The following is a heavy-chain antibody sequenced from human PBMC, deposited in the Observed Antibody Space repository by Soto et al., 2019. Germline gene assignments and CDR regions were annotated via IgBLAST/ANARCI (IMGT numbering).Heavy chain of an antibody. CDR3: ARRRRVTIFGVVINDAFDI. Sequence: SETLSLTCTVSGGSISSSSYYWGWIRQPPGKGLEWIGSIYYSGSTYYNPSLKSRATISVDTSKNQFSLKLSSVTAADTAVYYCARRRRVTIFGVVINDAFDIWGQGTMVTVSS. CDR1: GGSISSSSYY. J-gene: IGHJ3*02. CDR2: IYYSGST. D-gene: IGHD3-3*01. V-gene: IGHV4-39*01.